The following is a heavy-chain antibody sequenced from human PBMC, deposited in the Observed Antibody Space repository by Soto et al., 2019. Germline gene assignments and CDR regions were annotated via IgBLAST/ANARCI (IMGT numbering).Heavy chain of an antibody. CDR3: ARDTPAVGYYYYGMDV. V-gene: IGHV4-34*01. CDR1: GGSFSGYY. D-gene: IGHD6-19*01. J-gene: IGHJ6*02. Sequence: SETLSLTCAVYGGSFSGYYWSWIRQPPGKGLEWIGEINHSGSTNYNPSLKSRVTISVDTSKNQFSLKLSSVAAADTAVHYCARDTPAVGYYYYGMDVWGQGTTVTV. CDR2: INHSGST.